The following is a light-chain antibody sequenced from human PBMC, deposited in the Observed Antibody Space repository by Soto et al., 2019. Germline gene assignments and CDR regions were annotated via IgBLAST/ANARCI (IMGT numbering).Light chain of an antibody. V-gene: IGKV2D-29*01. CDR2: EVS. CDR1: QSLLHSNGKTY. Sequence: DIVVTQTPLSLSVTPGQPASISCKSSQSLLHSNGKTYLYWYLQRPGQPPQLLIYEVSNRFSGVPDRVSGSGSGTDVTLKISRGEAEDVGVYECVQCIQIPYTFGQGTKLEI. J-gene: IGKJ2*01. CDR3: VQCIQIPYT.